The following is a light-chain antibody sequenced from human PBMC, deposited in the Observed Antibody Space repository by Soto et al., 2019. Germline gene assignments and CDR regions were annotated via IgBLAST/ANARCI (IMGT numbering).Light chain of an antibody. CDR1: QSVSGN. CDR3: QQYNNWPPLT. Sequence: EIVMTQSPATLSVSPGARATLSCRASQSVSGNLAWYQQKPGQAPRLLIYGASTRATGIPARFSASGSGTEYTLSISSLQSEDFAVYYCQQYNNWPPLTFGGGTKVEIK. J-gene: IGKJ4*01. V-gene: IGKV3D-15*01. CDR2: GAS.